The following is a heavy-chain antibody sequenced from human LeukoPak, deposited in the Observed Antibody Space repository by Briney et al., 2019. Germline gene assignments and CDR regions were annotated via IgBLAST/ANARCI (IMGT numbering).Heavy chain of an antibody. Sequence: PGGSLRLSCAASGFTFSSYAMHWVRQAPGKGLEHVSAISSNGGSTYYANSVKGRFTISRDNSKNTLYLQMGSLRAEDMAVYYCARDRSGSYYNYFDYWGQGTLVTVSS. CDR3: ARDRSGSYYNYFDY. V-gene: IGHV3-64*01. J-gene: IGHJ4*02. CDR2: ISSNGGST. D-gene: IGHD1-26*01. CDR1: GFTFSSYA.